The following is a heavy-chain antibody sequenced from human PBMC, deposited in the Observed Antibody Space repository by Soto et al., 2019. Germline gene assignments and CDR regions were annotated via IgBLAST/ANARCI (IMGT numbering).Heavy chain of an antibody. CDR1: GFTFSSYV. CDR3: ARVRIVVVTTYSGVYYGMDV. D-gene: IGHD2-21*02. J-gene: IGHJ6*02. V-gene: IGHV3-48*03. CDR2: ISSSGSTI. Sequence: GGSLRLTCAASGFTFSSYVMNWVRQAPGQGLEWVSYISSSGSTIYYADSVKGRFTISRDNAKNSLYLQMNGLRAEDTAVYYCARVRIVVVTTYSGVYYGMDVWGQGXTVTVSS.